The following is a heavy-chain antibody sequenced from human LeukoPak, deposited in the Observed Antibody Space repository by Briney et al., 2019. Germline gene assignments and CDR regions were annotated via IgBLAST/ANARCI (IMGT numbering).Heavy chain of an antibody. CDR1: GFPFSRFA. CDR3: AKDLQTYYYDTSGYYGDY. J-gene: IGHJ4*02. D-gene: IGHD3-22*01. Sequence: PGGSLRLSCAASGFPFSRFAMSWVRQAPGKGLEWVSAISGSGGSTYYADSVKGRFTISRDNSKNTLYLQMNSLRAEDTAVYYCAKDLQTYYYDTSGYYGDYWGQGTLVTVSS. CDR2: ISGSGGST. V-gene: IGHV3-23*01.